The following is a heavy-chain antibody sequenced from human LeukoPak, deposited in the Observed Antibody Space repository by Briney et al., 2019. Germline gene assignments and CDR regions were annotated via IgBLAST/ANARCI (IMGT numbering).Heavy chain of an antibody. Sequence: ASVKVSCKASGYTFTGYYMHWVRQAPGQGLEWMGWINPNSGGTNYAQKFQGRVTMTRDTSTSTVYMEVSSLRSEDTAVYYCARAQDGDYWGQGTLVTVSS. V-gene: IGHV1-2*02. D-gene: IGHD6-6*01. CDR2: INPNSGGT. J-gene: IGHJ4*02. CDR3: ARAQDGDY. CDR1: GYTFTGYY.